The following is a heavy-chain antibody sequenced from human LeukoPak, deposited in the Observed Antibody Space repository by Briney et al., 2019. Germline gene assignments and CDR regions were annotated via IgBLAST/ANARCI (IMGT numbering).Heavy chain of an antibody. CDR1: GFTFSSYA. CDR3: AKDQDNWNSNDAFDI. D-gene: IGHD1-7*01. V-gene: IGHV3-23*01. J-gene: IGHJ3*02. CDR2: ISGSGGST. Sequence: PGGSLRLSXAASGFTFSSYAMSWVRQAPGKGLEWVSAISGSGGSTYYADSVKGRFTISRDNSKNTLYLQMNSLRAEDTAVYYCAKDQDNWNSNDAFDIWGQGTMVTVSS.